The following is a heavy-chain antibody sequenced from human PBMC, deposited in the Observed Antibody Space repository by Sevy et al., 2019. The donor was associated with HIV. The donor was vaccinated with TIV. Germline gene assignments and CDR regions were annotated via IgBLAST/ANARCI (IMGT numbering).Heavy chain of an antibody. CDR1: GYSISSGYY. D-gene: IGHD6-6*01. Sequence: SETLSLTCAVSGYSISSGYYWGWIRQPPGKGLEWIGSINHSGSTYYNPSLKSRVTISVDTSKNQFSLKLSSVTAADAAEYYCARPGRGSSSFYFDYWGQGTLVTVSS. CDR3: ARPGRGSSSFYFDY. CDR2: INHSGST. V-gene: IGHV4-38-2*01. J-gene: IGHJ4*02.